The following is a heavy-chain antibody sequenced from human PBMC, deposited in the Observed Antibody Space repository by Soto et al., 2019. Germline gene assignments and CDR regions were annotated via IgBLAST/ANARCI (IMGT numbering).Heavy chain of an antibody. J-gene: IGHJ5*02. D-gene: IGHD2-15*01. Sequence: QVQLRESGPGLVKPSDTLSLTCTVSGASITTYYWSWIRQPPGKGLEWIGYISYSGSTDYNPSLKSRVTISFDASKNQISLQVRSATAADAAVYYCARDLKEYCSDGKCNWFDPWGQGTLVTVSS. CDR2: ISYSGST. CDR1: GASITTYY. CDR3: ARDLKEYCSDGKCNWFDP. V-gene: IGHV4-59*01.